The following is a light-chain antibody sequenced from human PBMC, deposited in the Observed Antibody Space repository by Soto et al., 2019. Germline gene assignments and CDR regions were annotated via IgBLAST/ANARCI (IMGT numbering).Light chain of an antibody. Sequence: QSALTQPRSVSGSPGQSVTISCTGTYSDVGTYNYVSWYQEHAGKAPKLVIYDVSERPSGVPDRFSGSKSGNTASLTISGLQAEDEADYYCCSYAGSYTLLFGGGTKLTVL. CDR2: DVS. J-gene: IGLJ2*01. CDR3: CSYAGSYTLL. CDR1: YSDVGTYNY. V-gene: IGLV2-11*01.